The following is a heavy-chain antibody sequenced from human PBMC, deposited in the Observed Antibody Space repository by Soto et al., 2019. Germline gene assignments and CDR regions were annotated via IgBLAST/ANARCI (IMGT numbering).Heavy chain of an antibody. D-gene: IGHD3-16*01. CDR1: GYSFTGHA. CDR3: ARDDGYGWFDP. CDR2: INGGNGNT. V-gene: IGHV1-3*01. Sequence: VQLVQSGSEVKRPGASVKVSCTASGYSFTGHAMHWVRQAPGQSPEWVGWINGGNGNTKYSEKLQGRVTITRDTSANTAYMELTSLRSEDTAIYYCARDDGYGWFDPWGQGSLLTVSS. J-gene: IGHJ5*02.